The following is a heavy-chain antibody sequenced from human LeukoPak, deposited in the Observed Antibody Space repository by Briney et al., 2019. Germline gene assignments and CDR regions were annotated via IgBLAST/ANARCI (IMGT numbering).Heavy chain of an antibody. V-gene: IGHV4-39*07. CDR1: GGSISSISYY. CDR2: MYHNGST. J-gene: IGHJ5*02. Sequence: SETLSLTCTVSGGSISSISYYWGWIRQPPGKGLEWIGSMYHNGSTYYNPSLKSRVTISVDTSKNQFSLKLSSVTAADTAVYYCARGTSTGYSPLYSSSWYRKFDPWGQGTLVTVSS. D-gene: IGHD6-13*01. CDR3: ARGTSTGYSPLYSSSWYRKFDP.